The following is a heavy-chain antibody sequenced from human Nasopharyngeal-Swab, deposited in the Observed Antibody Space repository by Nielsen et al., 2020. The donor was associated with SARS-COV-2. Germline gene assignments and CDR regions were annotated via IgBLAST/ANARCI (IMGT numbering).Heavy chain of an antibody. V-gene: IGHV3-23*01. CDR2: LNGSGGST. Sequence: GGSLRLSCAASGFTFSSYAMSWVRQAPGKGLEWVSALNGSGGSTYYADSVKGRFTISRDNSKNTLYLQMNSLRAEDTAVYYCAKVEGRWEPYKYYFDYWGQGTLVTVSS. J-gene: IGHJ4*02. CDR3: AKVEGRWEPYKYYFDY. D-gene: IGHD1-26*01. CDR1: GFTFSSYA.